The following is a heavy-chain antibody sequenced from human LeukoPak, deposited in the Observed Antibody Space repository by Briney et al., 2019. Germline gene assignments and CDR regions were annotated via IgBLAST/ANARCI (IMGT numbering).Heavy chain of an antibody. CDR2: MNPNSGNT. J-gene: IGHJ4*02. Sequence: ASVKVSCKASGYTLTSYDINWVRQATGQGLEWMGWMNPNSGNTGYAQKFQGRVTMTRNTSISTAYMELSSLRSEDTAVYYCARGAATTVTPFDYWGQGTLVTVSS. CDR1: GYTLTSYD. V-gene: IGHV1-8*01. CDR3: ARGAATTVTPFDY. D-gene: IGHD4-17*01.